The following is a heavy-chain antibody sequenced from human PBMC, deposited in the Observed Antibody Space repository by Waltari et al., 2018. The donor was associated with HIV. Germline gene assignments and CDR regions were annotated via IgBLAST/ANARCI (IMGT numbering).Heavy chain of an antibody. CDR1: GFTFSSYS. V-gene: IGHV3-21*01. D-gene: IGHD3-22*01. J-gene: IGHJ4*02. CDR2: ISSSSSYK. CDR3: ASLDYYDSSGYYSSDY. Sequence: EVQLVESGGGLVKPGGSLRLSCAASGFTFSSYSMNWVRQAPGKGLEWVSSISSSSSYKYYADSVKGRFTISRDNAKNSLYLQMNSLRAEDTAVYYCASLDYYDSSGYYSSDYWGQGTLVTVSS.